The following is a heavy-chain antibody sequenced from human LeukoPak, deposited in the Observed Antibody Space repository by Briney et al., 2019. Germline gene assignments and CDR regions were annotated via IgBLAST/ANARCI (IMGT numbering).Heavy chain of an antibody. J-gene: IGHJ3*02. CDR2: MNPNSGNT. V-gene: IGHV1-8*01. CDR3: ARALTYCSSTSCYGDAFDI. D-gene: IGHD2-2*01. CDR1: GYTFTSYD. Sequence: ASVKVSCKASGYTFTSYDINWVRQATGQGLEWMGWMNPNSGNTGYAQKFQGRVTMTRNTSISTAYMELSSLRSEDTAVYYCARALTYCSSTSCYGDAFDIWGQGTMVTVSS.